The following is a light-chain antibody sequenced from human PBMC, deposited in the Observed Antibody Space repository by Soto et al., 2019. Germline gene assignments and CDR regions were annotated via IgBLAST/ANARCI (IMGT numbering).Light chain of an antibody. J-gene: IGLJ1*01. CDR3: CSYTTSSTYV. CDR1: SSDVGAYNY. V-gene: IGLV2-14*03. Sequence: QSALTQPASVSGSPGQSIAISCTGTSSDVGAYNYVSWYQQHPGKAPKLMIYDVNNRPSGVSNRFSGSKSGNTASLTISGLQAEEEADYYCCSYTTSSTYVFGTGTKVTVL. CDR2: DVN.